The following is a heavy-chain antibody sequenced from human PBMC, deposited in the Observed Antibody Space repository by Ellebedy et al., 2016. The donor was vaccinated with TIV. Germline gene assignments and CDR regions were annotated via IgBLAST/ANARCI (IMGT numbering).Heavy chain of an antibody. V-gene: IGHV3-7*03. CDR1: AGFYLTAYL. CDR3: ARDSGSPGDY. J-gene: IGHJ4*02. D-gene: IGHD3-10*01. CDR2: LKQDGSDK. Sequence: GESLKIPCAASAGFYLTAYLMNWVLQPPGKGLEWLATLKQDGSDKYYVDSVKGRFTISRDNAKNSLYLQMNSLRADDTAVYYCARDSGSPGDYWGQGTLVTVSS.